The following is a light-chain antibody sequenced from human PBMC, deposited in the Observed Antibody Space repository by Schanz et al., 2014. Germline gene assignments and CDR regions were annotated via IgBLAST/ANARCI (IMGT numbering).Light chain of an antibody. CDR3: AAWDDSLHGWV. CDR2: DVS. V-gene: IGLV2-14*01. CDR1: SSDVGGYNY. J-gene: IGLJ3*02. Sequence: QSALTQPASVSGSPGQSITISCTGTSSDVGGYNYVSWYQQHPGKAPKLMIYDVSNRPSGVSNRFSGSKSGNTASLTISGLQAEDEADYYCAAWDDSLHGWVFGGGTKVTVL.